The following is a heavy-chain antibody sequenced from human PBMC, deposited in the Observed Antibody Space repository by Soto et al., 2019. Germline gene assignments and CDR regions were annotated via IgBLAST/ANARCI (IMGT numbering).Heavy chain of an antibody. V-gene: IGHV3-30*18. D-gene: IGHD6-19*01. J-gene: IGHJ6*02. CDR3: AKDRDSSGWFSGYYYGVDV. Sequence: GGSLRLSCAASGVTFISYGMHWVRQATGKGLEWVALISYDGSNKYYADSVKGRFTISRDNSKNTLSLQVSSLRPEDTAVYYCAKDRDSSGWFSGYYYGVDVWGQGTTVTVSS. CDR2: ISYDGSNK. CDR1: GVTFISYG.